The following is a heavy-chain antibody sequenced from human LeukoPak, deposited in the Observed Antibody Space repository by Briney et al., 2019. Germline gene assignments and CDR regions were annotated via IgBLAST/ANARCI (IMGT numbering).Heavy chain of an antibody. Sequence: GGSLRLSCAASGFTFSTFAMIWVRQPPGKGLEWVSSIFPSGGEIHYADSVKGRFTISRDNSKNTLYLQMNSLRAEDTAVYYCARGRIAAAGGVFDYWGQGTLVTVSS. J-gene: IGHJ4*02. V-gene: IGHV3-23*01. CDR3: ARGRIAAAGGVFDY. CDR1: GFTFSTFA. CDR2: IFPSGGEI. D-gene: IGHD6-13*01.